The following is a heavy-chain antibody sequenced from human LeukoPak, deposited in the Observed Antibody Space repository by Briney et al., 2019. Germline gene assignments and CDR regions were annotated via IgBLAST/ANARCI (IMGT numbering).Heavy chain of an antibody. D-gene: IGHD3-9*01. Sequence: GGSLRLSCAASGFTFSSYWMHWVRQAPGKGLVWVSRINSDGSSTSYADSVKGRFTISRDNSKNTLYLQMNSLRAEDTAVYYCARDGGRDLTGSVYWGQGTLVTVSS. V-gene: IGHV3-74*01. CDR1: GFTFSSYW. CDR3: ARDGGRDLTGSVY. CDR2: INSDGSST. J-gene: IGHJ4*02.